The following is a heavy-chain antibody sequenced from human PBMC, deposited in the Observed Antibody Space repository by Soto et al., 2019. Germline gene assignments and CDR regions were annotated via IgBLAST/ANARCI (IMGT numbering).Heavy chain of an antibody. Sequence: SETLSLTCTVSGESISSGDHYWSWVRQSPGEGLEWIGFIYYSGNTYYNPSLKSRVSMSVDTSNNQFSLKLNSVTAADTAVYYCARDAGYCNSLSCSPYHMDVCGQGTTVTVSS. V-gene: IGHV4-30-4*01. CDR1: GESISSGDHY. CDR2: IYYSGNT. D-gene: IGHD2-2*03. J-gene: IGHJ6*02. CDR3: ARDAGYCNSLSCSPYHMDV.